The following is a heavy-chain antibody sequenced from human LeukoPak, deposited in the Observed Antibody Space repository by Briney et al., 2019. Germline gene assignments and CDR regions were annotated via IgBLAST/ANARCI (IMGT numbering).Heavy chain of an antibody. Sequence: ASVKVSCKASGYTFTSYDINWVRQATGQGLEWMGRMNPNSGNTGYAQKFQGRVTMTRNTSISTAYMELSSLRSEDTAVYYCARGLPRPKWYNRNYWFDPWGQGTLVTVSS. D-gene: IGHD1-7*01. CDR3: ARGLPRPKWYNRNYWFDP. J-gene: IGHJ5*02. CDR1: GYTFTSYD. CDR2: MNPNSGNT. V-gene: IGHV1-8*01.